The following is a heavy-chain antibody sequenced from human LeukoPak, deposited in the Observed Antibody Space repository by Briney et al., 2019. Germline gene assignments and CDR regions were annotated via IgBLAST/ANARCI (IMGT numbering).Heavy chain of an antibody. Sequence: GESLKISCKGSGYTFTSYWIGWVRQMPGKGLEWVGRIDPSDSYTNYSPSFQGHVTISADKSISTAYLQWSSLKASDTAMYYCATADVLTSSLYDHWGQGTLVTVSS. V-gene: IGHV5-10-1*01. D-gene: IGHD3-9*01. CDR1: GYTFTSYW. CDR3: ATADVLTSSLYDH. CDR2: IDPSDSYT. J-gene: IGHJ5*02.